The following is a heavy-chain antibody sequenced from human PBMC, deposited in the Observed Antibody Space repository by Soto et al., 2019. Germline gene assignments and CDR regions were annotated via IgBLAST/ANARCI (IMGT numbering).Heavy chain of an antibody. J-gene: IGHJ6*02. CDR2: FDPEDGET. Sequence: QVQLVQSGAEVKKPGASVKVSCKVSGYTLTELSMHWVRQAPGKGLEWMGGFDPEDGETIYAQKFQDRVTMTEDTSXDXXYMERSSLRSEDTAVYYCATKGRWYVGYYYYGMDVWGQGTTVTVSS. CDR1: GYTLTELS. CDR3: ATKGRWYVGYYYYGMDV. V-gene: IGHV1-24*01. D-gene: IGHD6-13*01.